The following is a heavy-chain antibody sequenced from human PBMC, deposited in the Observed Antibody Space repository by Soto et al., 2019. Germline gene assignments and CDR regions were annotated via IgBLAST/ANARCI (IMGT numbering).Heavy chain of an antibody. D-gene: IGHD4-17*01. J-gene: IGHJ3*02. V-gene: IGHV3-21*01. Sequence: GGSLSLSWAASGFTFSSYSMNWVRQAPGKGLEWVSSISSSSSYIYYADSVKGRFTISRDNAKNSLYLQMNSLSAEDTAVYYCARDTTVTPDAFDNWGQGTMVTVSS. CDR1: GFTFSSYS. CDR3: ARDTTVTPDAFDN. CDR2: ISSSSSYI.